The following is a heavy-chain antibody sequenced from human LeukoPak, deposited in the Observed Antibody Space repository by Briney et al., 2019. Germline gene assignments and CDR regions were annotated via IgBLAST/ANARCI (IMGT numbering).Heavy chain of an antibody. CDR3: AKDGSVRGPRVGAYDY. CDR1: GFTFSSYG. CDR2: ISYDGSNK. J-gene: IGHJ4*02. V-gene: IGHV3-30*18. D-gene: IGHD1-26*01. Sequence: GGSLRLSCAASGFTFSSYGMHWVRQAPGKGLEWVAVISYDGSNKYYADSVKGRFTISRGNSKNTLYLQMNSLRAEDTAVYYCAKDGSVRGPRVGAYDYWGQGTLVTVSS.